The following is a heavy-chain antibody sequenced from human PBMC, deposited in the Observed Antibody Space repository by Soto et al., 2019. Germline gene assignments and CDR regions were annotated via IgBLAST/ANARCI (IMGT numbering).Heavy chain of an antibody. V-gene: IGHV3-33*01. CDR1: GFTFSSYG. D-gene: IGHD3-22*01. CDR3: AREVVITPYYFDY. CDR2: IWYDGSNK. J-gene: IGHJ4*02. Sequence: PGGSLRLSCAAAGFTFSSYGMRWVRQAPGKGLEWVAVIWYDGSNKYYADSVKGRFTISRDNSKNTLYLQMNSLRAEDTAVYYCAREVVITPYYFDYWGQGTLVTVSS.